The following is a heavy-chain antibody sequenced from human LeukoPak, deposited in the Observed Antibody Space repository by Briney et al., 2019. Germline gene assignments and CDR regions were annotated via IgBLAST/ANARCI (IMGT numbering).Heavy chain of an antibody. Sequence: SQTLSLTCAVSGGSISSGGYSWSWIRQPPGKGLEWIGYIYHSGSTYYNPSLKSRVTISVDGSKNQFSLKLSSVTAADTAVYYCARVSSQLSAAIDYWGQGTLVTVSS. D-gene: IGHD2-2*01. V-gene: IGHV4-30-2*01. J-gene: IGHJ4*02. CDR2: IYHSGST. CDR3: ARVSSQLSAAIDY. CDR1: GGSISSGGYS.